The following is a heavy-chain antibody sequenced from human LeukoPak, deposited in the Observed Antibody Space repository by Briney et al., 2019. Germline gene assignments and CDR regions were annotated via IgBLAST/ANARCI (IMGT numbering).Heavy chain of an antibody. CDR2: IRGTDDST. D-gene: IGHD1-26*01. J-gene: IGHJ4*02. CDR3: AKDRGGSYPGGFDS. V-gene: IGHV3-23*01. CDR1: GFTFSIYA. Sequence: GGSLRLSCAASGFTFSIYAMNWVRQAPGKGLEWVSAIRGTDDSTYYADSVKGRFTISRDNSKNTLYLQMNSLRAEDTAVYYCAKDRGGSYPGGFDSWGQGTLVAVSS.